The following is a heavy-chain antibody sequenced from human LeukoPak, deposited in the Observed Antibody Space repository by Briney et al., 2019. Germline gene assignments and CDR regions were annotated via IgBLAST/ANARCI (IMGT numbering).Heavy chain of an antibody. Sequence: SETLSLTCTVSGGSISSDYWSWIRQPAGKGLEWIGRIYTSGSTNYNPSLKSRVAMSVDTSKNQFSLKLSSVTAADTAVYYCARDGMSINAYFDYWGQGTLVTVPS. CDR2: IYTSGST. CDR3: ARDGMSINAYFDY. J-gene: IGHJ4*02. D-gene: IGHD5/OR15-5a*01. CDR1: GGSISSDY. V-gene: IGHV4-4*07.